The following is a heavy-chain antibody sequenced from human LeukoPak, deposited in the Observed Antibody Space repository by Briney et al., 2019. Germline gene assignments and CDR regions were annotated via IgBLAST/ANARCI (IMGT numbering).Heavy chain of an antibody. Sequence: GGSLRLSCAASGFTFSSYSMNWVRQAPGKGLEWVSYISSSSSTIYYADSVKGRFTISRDNAKNSLYLQMNSLRAEDTAVYYCAREISSWYRTEGRFDPWGQGTLVTVSP. J-gene: IGHJ5*02. CDR2: ISSSSSTI. D-gene: IGHD6-13*01. CDR3: AREISSWYRTEGRFDP. CDR1: GFTFSSYS. V-gene: IGHV3-48*04.